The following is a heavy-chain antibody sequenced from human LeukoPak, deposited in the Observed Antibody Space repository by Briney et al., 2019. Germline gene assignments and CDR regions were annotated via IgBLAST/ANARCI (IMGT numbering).Heavy chain of an antibody. V-gene: IGHV4-4*07. D-gene: IGHD6-13*01. CDR3: ARAPNPWGREQQLGYYYMDV. Sequence: PSETLSLTCTVSGGSISSYYWSWIRQPAGKGLEWIGRIYTSGSTNYNPSLKSRVTISVDTSKNQFSLKLSSVTAADTAVYYCARAPNPWGREQQLGYYYMDVWGKGTTVTVSS. J-gene: IGHJ6*03. CDR1: GGSISSYY. CDR2: IYTSGST.